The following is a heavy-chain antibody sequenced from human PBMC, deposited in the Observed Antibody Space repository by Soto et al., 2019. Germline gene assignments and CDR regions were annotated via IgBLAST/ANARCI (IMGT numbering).Heavy chain of an antibody. J-gene: IGHJ6*02. D-gene: IGHD6-19*01. CDR1: GGSVSSSSYY. V-gene: IGHV4-61*03. Sequence: LSLTCTLSGGSVSSSSYYWSWVRQAPGKGLEWIGFTSYSGRSNYNPSLKSRLTISIDTSQNHFSLRLNSVTTADTAVYYCESSFSGWDEREEYYYYYGMDVWRQGSTVTVSS. CDR2: TSYSGRS. CDR3: ESSFSGWDEREEYYYYYGMDV.